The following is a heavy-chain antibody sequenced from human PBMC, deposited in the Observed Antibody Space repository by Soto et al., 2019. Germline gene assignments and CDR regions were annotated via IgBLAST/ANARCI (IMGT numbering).Heavy chain of an antibody. V-gene: IGHV4-30-4*01. CDR3: ASDLDTATSFDD. J-gene: IGHJ4*03. CDR2: IHYSGSS. CDR1: GGSISSGNYC. D-gene: IGHD5-18*01. Sequence: PSETLSLTCTVSGGSISSGNYCWSWIRQPPGKGLEWIGFIHYSGSSYYNLTLKSRVTISVDTSKNQFTLKLDSVTAADTAVYYCASDLDTATSFDDWGHGTLVTVSS.